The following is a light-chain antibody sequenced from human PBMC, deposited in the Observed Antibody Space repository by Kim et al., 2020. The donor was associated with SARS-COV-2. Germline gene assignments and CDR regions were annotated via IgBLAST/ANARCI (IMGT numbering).Light chain of an antibody. V-gene: IGKV1-8*01. Sequence: GDRVTITCRESQGISSYLAGYQQKPGKAPKLLIYAASTLQSGVPSRFSGSGSGTDFTLTISCLQSEDFATYYCQQYYSYPPTFGQGTKVDIK. J-gene: IGKJ1*01. CDR1: QGISSY. CDR3: QQYYSYPPT. CDR2: AAS.